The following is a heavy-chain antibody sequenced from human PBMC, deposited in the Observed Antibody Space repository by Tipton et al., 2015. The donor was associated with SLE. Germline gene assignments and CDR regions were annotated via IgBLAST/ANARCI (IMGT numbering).Heavy chain of an antibody. CDR3: ARGSMWDYDSSGYFPFDY. D-gene: IGHD3-22*01. J-gene: IGHJ4*02. CDR2: INHSGST. V-gene: IGHV4-34*01. Sequence: LRLSCAVYGGSISSSSSYYWAWIRQPPGKGVEWIGEINHSGSTNYNPSLKSRVTISVDTSKNQFSLKLSSVTAADTAVYYCARGSMWDYDSSGYFPFDYWGQGTLVTVSS. CDR1: GGSISSSSSYY.